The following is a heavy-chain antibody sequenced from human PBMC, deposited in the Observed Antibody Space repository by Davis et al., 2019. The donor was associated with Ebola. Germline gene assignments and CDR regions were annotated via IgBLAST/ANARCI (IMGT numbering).Heavy chain of an antibody. V-gene: IGHV3-30-3*01. J-gene: IGHJ4*02. CDR3: ARELGGDY. CDR1: GFTFSSYA. Sequence: GESLKISCPASGFTFSSYAMHWVRQAPGKGLEWVAVISYDGSNKYYADSVKGRFTISRDNSKNTLYLQMNSLRAEDTAVYYCARELGGDYWGQGTLVTVSS. CDR2: ISYDGSNK.